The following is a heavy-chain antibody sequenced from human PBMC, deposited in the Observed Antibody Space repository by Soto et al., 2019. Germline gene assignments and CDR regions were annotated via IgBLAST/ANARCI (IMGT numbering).Heavy chain of an antibody. V-gene: IGHV4-31*03. Sequence: QVQLQESGPGLVKPSQTLSLTCTVSGGSISSGGYYWSWIRQHPGKGLEWIGYIYYSGSTYYNPALKGRVPISVDTSKNQSSLKLSSVTAADTAVYSCARDEPGSNPLGYWGQGTLVTVSS. CDR3: ARDEPGSNPLGY. J-gene: IGHJ4*02. D-gene: IGHD3-10*01. CDR2: IYYSGST. CDR1: GGSISSGGYY.